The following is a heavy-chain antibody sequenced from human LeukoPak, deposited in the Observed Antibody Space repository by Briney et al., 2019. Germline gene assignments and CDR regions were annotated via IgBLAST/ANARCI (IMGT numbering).Heavy chain of an antibody. CDR1: GLTVSTSY. CDR3: ARLSDSSGYGAFDI. V-gene: IGHV3-66*02. J-gene: IGHJ3*02. Sequence: GRSLRLSGAASGLTVSTSYMGWVRQAPGKGLEWVSVLYSGGSSYYPDSVKGRFVISRDNSQNTLFLQMDSLRAEDTAVYYCARLSDSSGYGAFDIWGQGTMVTVAS. D-gene: IGHD3-22*01. CDR2: LYSGGSS.